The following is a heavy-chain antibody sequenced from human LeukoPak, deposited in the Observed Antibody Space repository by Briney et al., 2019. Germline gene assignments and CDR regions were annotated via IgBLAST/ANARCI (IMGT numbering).Heavy chain of an antibody. CDR1: EFTFSSHA. J-gene: IGHJ4*02. Sequence: GGSLRLSCVASEFTFSSHAMNWVRQAPGKGLEWVSSISGGGESTYYADSVKGRFTVSRDNAKNSLYLQMNSLRAEDTAVYYCARRYFDYWGQGTLVTVSS. CDR3: ARRYFDY. V-gene: IGHV3-23*01. CDR2: ISGGGEST.